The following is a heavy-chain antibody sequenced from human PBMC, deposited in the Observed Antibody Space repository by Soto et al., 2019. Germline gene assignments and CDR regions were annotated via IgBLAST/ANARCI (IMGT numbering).Heavy chain of an antibody. CDR1: GFTFSNYA. CDR2: ISGPGGST. V-gene: IGHV3-23*01. D-gene: IGHD2-15*01. Sequence: PGGSLRLSCAASGFTFSNYAMNWVRQAPGKGLEWVSTISGPGGSTYYADSVKGRFTFSRDNSKNMLFLQMNSLGADDTAVYYCASAVLVGAEPWYYFDFWGQGTLVTVSS. CDR3: ASAVLVGAEPWYYFDF. J-gene: IGHJ4*02.